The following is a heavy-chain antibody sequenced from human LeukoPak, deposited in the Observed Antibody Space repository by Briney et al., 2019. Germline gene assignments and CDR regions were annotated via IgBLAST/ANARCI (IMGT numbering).Heavy chain of an antibody. J-gene: IGHJ4*02. Sequence: PGGSLRLSCAASGFTFSSYAMHWVRQAPGKGLEGVAVISYDGSNKYYADSVKGRFTISRDNSMNTLYLQMNSLRAEDTAVYYCARTGSLDYWGQGTLVTVSS. CDR2: ISYDGSNK. V-gene: IGHV3-30-3*01. CDR1: GFTFSSYA. CDR3: ARTGSLDY. D-gene: IGHD1-26*01.